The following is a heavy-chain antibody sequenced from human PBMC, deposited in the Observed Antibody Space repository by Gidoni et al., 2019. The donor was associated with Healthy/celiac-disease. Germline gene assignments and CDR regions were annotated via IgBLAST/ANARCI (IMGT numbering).Heavy chain of an antibody. CDR3: ARDNAPYSSGWPPGK. Sequence: QVQLVQSGAEVKKPGASVKVSCKASGYTFTSYYMHWVRQAPGQGLEWMGIINPSGGSTSYAQKFQGRVTMTRDTSTSTVYMELSSLRSEDTAVYYCARDNAPYSSGWPPGKWGQGTLVTVSS. V-gene: IGHV1-46*01. CDR1: GYTFTSYY. J-gene: IGHJ4*02. CDR2: INPSGGST. D-gene: IGHD6-19*01.